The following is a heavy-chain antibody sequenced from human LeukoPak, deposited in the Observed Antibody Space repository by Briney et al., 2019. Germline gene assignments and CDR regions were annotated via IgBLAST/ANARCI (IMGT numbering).Heavy chain of an antibody. Sequence: GGSLRLSCAASGFTFSSYAMSWVRQAPGKGREWVSAISGSGGSTYYADSVKGRFTISRDNSKNTLYLQMNSLRADDTAVYFCAKVTTGIAAAGIDCWGQGTLVIVSS. D-gene: IGHD6-13*01. CDR2: ISGSGGST. V-gene: IGHV3-23*01. J-gene: IGHJ4*02. CDR1: GFTFSSYA. CDR3: AKVTTGIAAAGIDC.